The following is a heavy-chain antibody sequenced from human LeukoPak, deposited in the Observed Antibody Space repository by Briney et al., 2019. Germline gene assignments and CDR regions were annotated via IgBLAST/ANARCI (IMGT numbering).Heavy chain of an antibody. D-gene: IGHD3-16*02. J-gene: IGHJ3*02. CDR3: ARGLGDLSFDVFDI. CDR1: GGSISSYY. CDR2: IYYSGST. V-gene: IGHV4-59*08. Sequence: SETLSLTCTVSGGSISSYYWSWIRQPPGKGLEWIGYIYYSGSTNYNPSLKSRVTISVDTSKNQFSLKLSSVTAADTAVYYCARGLGDLSFDVFDIWGKGKMVPVFS.